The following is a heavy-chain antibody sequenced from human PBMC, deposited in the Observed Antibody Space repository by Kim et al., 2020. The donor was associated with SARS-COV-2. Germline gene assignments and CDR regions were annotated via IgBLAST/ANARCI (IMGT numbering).Heavy chain of an antibody. D-gene: IGHD4-17*01. Sequence: NPSLKSRVTISVDTSKNQFSLKLSSVTAADTAVYYCARDDYGDSNWYFDLWGRGTLVTVSS. CDR3: ARDDYGDSNWYFDL. V-gene: IGHV4-59*01. J-gene: IGHJ2*01.